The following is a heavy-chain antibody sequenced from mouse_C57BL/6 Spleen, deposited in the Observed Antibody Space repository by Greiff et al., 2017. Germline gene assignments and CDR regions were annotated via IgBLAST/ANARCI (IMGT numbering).Heavy chain of an antibody. J-gene: IGHJ2*01. V-gene: IGHV3-6*01. CDR1: GYSIPSGYY. CDR3: ARVYDY. Sequence: EVQLKESGPGLVKPSQSLSLTCSVTGYSIPSGYYWNWIRQFPGNKLEWMGYISYDGSNNYNPSLKNRISITRDTSKNQFFLKLNSVTTEDTATYYCARVYDYWGQGTTLTVSS. CDR2: ISYDGSN.